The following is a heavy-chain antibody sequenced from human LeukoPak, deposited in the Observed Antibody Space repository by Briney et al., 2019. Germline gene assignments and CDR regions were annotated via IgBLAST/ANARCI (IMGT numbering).Heavy chain of an antibody. D-gene: IGHD4-17*01. V-gene: IGHV1-8*01. J-gene: IGHJ4*02. Sequence: GPSVKVSCKASGYTFTSYDINWVRQATGQGLEWRRWMNLKSGNTGYTQKFQDRVTMTKDTSIRRAYMELSSLRSEDTGVYYCARVNGDIDYWGQGTLVTVSS. CDR3: ARVNGDIDY. CDR1: GYTFTSYD. CDR2: MNLKSGNT.